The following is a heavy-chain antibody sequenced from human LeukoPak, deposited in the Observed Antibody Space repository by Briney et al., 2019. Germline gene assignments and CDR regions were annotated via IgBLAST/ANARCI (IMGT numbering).Heavy chain of an antibody. V-gene: IGHV3-23*01. CDR2: IIGSGSTT. CDR3: ARGLGYDSSGYYFPPDAFDI. CDR1: GFTLSSNT. Sequence: GGSLRLSCATSGFTLSSNTMNWVRQAPGKGLEWVSAIIGSGSTTYYADSVKGRFTISRDNSKNALYLQMNSLRAEDTAVYYCARGLGYDSSGYYFPPDAFDIWGQGTMVTVSS. D-gene: IGHD3-22*01. J-gene: IGHJ3*02.